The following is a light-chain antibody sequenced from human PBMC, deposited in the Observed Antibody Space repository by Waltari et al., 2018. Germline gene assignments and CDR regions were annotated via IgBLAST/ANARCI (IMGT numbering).Light chain of an antibody. V-gene: IGKV1-39*01. CDR3: QQTSSSPLT. Sequence: DIQITQSPSSLSASVGDRVTITCRASQSISSYLNWYQQKPGKAPKLLIYGASSLRGGAPSRFSGSRSGTDFTLTISSLQPEDFASYYCQQTSSSPLTFGPGTKLDIK. CDR1: QSISSY. CDR2: GAS. J-gene: IGKJ3*01.